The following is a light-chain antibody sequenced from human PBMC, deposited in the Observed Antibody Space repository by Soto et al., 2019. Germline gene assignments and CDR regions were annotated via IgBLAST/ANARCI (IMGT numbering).Light chain of an antibody. CDR2: KAS. Sequence: DIQMTQSPSTLSGSVGDRVTITCRASQTISSWLAWYQQKPGKAPKLLIYKASTLKSGVPSRFSGSGSGTEYTPTISSLQPDDFATYYCQHYNNYSEAFGEGTKVELK. J-gene: IGKJ1*01. CDR1: QTISSW. V-gene: IGKV1-5*03. CDR3: QHYNNYSEA.